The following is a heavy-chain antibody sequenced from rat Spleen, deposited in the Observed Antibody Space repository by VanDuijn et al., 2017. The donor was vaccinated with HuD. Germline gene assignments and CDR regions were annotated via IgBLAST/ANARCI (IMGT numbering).Heavy chain of an antibody. CDR2: ISYDGGST. CDR3: TTVTMMVMGFDY. J-gene: IGHJ2*01. D-gene: IGHD1-12*03. V-gene: IGHV5-20*01. CDR1: GFTFSDYY. Sequence: EVQLVESGGGLVQPGRSLKFSCAVSGFTFSDYYMAWVRQAPTKGLEWVASISYDGGSTYYRDSVKGRFTISRDNAKSSLYLQMDSLRSEDTATYYCTTVTMMVMGFDYWGQGVMVTVSS.